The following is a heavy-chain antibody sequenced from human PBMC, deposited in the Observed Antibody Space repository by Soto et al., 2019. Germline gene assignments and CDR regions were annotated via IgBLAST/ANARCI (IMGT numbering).Heavy chain of an antibody. J-gene: IGHJ5*02. CDR1: GFTFDDYG. D-gene: IGHD2-2*01. CDR3: ARDLTGYCSSTSCYSWFDP. CDR2: INWNGGST. Sequence: GGSLRLSCAASGFTFDDYGMSWVRQAPGKGLEWVSGINWNGGSTGYADSVKGRFTISRDNAKNSLYLQMNSLRAEDTALYHCARDLTGYCSSTSCYSWFDPWGQGTLVTVSS. V-gene: IGHV3-20*01.